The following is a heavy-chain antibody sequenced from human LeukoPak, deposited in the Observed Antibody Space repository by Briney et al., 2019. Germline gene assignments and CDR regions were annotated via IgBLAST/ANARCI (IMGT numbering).Heavy chain of an antibody. CDR1: GYTFTDYY. D-gene: IGHD3-10*01. Sequence: ASVKVSCKASGYTFTDYYMHWVRQAPGQGLEWMGWINPNSGGTNYAQKFQGRVTMTRDMSTSTVYMELSSLRSEDTAVYYCARHYGSGQYYFDYWGQGTLVTASS. J-gene: IGHJ4*02. V-gene: IGHV1-2*02. CDR3: ARHYGSGQYYFDY. CDR2: INPNSGGT.